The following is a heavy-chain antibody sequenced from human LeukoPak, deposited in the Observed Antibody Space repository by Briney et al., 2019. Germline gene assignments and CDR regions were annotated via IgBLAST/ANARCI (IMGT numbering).Heavy chain of an antibody. Sequence: GASVKVSCKASGYTFTSYAMHWVRQAPGQRLEWMGWINAGNGNTKYSQEFQGRVTITRDTSAGTAYMELSSLRSEDMAVYYCARAGSLPDRRYYFDYWGQGTLVTVSS. CDR2: INAGNGNT. V-gene: IGHV1-3*03. J-gene: IGHJ4*02. D-gene: IGHD3-22*01. CDR3: ARAGSLPDRRYYFDY. CDR1: GYTFTSYA.